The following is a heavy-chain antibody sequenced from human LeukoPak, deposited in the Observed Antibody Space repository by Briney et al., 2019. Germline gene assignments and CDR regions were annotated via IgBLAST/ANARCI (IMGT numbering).Heavy chain of an antibody. D-gene: IGHD5-18*01. CDR2: IYHSGST. J-gene: IGHJ5*02. CDR3: ARERGYSYGSSWFDP. V-gene: IGHV4-39*07. CDR1: GGSISSGSYY. Sequence: SETLSLTCTVSGGSISSGSYYWGWIRQPPGKGLEWIGSIYHSGSTYYNPSLKSRVTISVDTSKNQFSLKLSSVTAADTAVYYCARERGYSYGSSWFDPWGQGTLVTVSS.